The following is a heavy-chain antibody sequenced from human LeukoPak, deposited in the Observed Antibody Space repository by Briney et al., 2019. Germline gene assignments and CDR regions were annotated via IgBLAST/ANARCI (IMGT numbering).Heavy chain of an antibody. V-gene: IGHV1-24*01. Sequence: ASVKVSCKVSGYTLTELSMHWVRQAPGKGLEWMGGFDPEDGETIYAQKFQGRVTMTEDTSTDTAYMELSSLRSEDTAVYYCLCYYDSSGYYPPYYFDYWGQGTLVTVSS. D-gene: IGHD3-22*01. CDR2: FDPEDGET. CDR1: GYTLTELS. J-gene: IGHJ4*02. CDR3: LCYYDSSGYYPPYYFDY.